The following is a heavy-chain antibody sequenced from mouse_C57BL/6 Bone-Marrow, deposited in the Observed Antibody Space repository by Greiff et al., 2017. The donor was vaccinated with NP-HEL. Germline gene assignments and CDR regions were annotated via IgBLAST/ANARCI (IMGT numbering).Heavy chain of an antibody. J-gene: IGHJ1*03. CDR1: GFTFSSYG. Sequence: EVKLMESGGDLVKPGGSLKLSCAASGFTFSSYGMSWVRQTPDKRLEWVATISSGGSYTYYPDSVKGRFTISRDNAKNTLYLQMSSLKSEDTAMYYCARYDGYWYFDVWGTGTTVTVSS. CDR2: ISSGGSYT. CDR3: ARYDGYWYFDV. V-gene: IGHV5-6*01. D-gene: IGHD2-3*01.